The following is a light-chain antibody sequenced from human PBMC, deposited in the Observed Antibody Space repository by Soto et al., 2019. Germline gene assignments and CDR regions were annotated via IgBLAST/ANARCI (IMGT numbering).Light chain of an antibody. Sequence: QSALTQPPSASGSPGQSVTISCTGTSSDVGGYNYVSWYQQHPGKAPKLMIFEVNKRPSGVPDRFSGSKSGNTASLTVSGLQTEDEADYYCTSFAGINNFVVFGVGTKLTVL. CDR3: TSFAGINNFVV. CDR1: SSDVGGYNY. J-gene: IGLJ2*01. V-gene: IGLV2-8*01. CDR2: EVN.